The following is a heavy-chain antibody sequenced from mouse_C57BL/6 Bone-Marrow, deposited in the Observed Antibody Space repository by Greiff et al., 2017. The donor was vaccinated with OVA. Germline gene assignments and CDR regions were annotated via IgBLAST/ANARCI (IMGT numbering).Heavy chain of an antibody. CDR2: ISDGGSYT. Sequence: EVMLVESGGGLVKPGGSLKLSCAASGFTFSSYAMSWVRQTPEKRLEWVATISDGGSYTYYPDNVKGRSTFSRETAKNTLYLQMSHLKSEDTAMYYCARGGYSFPSWFAYWGQGTLVTVSA. D-gene: IGHD2-12*01. CDR3: ARGGYSFPSWFAY. J-gene: IGHJ3*01. CDR1: GFTFSSYA. V-gene: IGHV5-4*03.